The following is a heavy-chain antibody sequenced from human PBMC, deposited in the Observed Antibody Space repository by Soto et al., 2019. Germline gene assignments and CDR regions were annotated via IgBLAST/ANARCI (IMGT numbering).Heavy chain of an antibody. CDR1: GGSISNYY. Sequence: PSETLSLTCTVSGGSISNYYWNWTRQSAGKGLEWIGRIYASGSPNYNPSLKSRLTMSIDTSKNQFSLKLTSVTAADTAVYYCARLRSSSSDYFDYWGQGTLVTVSS. CDR3: ARLRSSSSDYFDY. J-gene: IGHJ4*02. D-gene: IGHD6-6*01. CDR2: IYASGSP. V-gene: IGHV4-4*07.